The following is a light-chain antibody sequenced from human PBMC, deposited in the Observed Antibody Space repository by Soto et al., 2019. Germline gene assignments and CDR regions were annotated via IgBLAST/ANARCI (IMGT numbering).Light chain of an antibody. CDR3: SSYTSSSLWV. J-gene: IGLJ1*01. Sequence: QPVLTQPASGSGSPGQSITISCTGTSSDVGGYNYVSWYQQHPGKAPKLMIYVVSNRPSGVSNRFSGSKSGNTASLTISGLQAEDEADYYCSSYTSSSLWVFGTGTKVTVL. CDR2: VVS. V-gene: IGLV2-14*01. CDR1: SSDVGGYNY.